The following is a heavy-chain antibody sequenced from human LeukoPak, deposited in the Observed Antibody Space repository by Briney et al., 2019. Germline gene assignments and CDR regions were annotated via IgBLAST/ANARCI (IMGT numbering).Heavy chain of an antibody. CDR3: ARDPSGGWSFFDY. J-gene: IGHJ4*02. Sequence: SETLSLTCTVSGGSISSYYWSWIRQPPGKGLEWIGYMYYSGGTNYNPSLKSRVTISLDTPKNQSSLKLRSVTAADTAVYYCARDPSGGWSFFDYWGQGALVTVSS. V-gene: IGHV4-59*01. CDR1: GGSISSYY. CDR2: MYYSGGT. D-gene: IGHD6-19*01.